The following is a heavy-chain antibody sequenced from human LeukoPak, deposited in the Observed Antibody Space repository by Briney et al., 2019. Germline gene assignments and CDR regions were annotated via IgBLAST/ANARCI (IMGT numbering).Heavy chain of an antibody. D-gene: IGHD2-8*01. Sequence: ASVKVSCKASGYTFTGYYMHWVRQAPGQGLEWMGWINPNSGGTNYAQKFQGRVTMARDTSISTAYMELSRLRSDDTAVYYCARGSRVYGRFSDAFDIWGQGTMVTVSS. V-gene: IGHV1-2*02. CDR2: INPNSGGT. CDR1: GYTFTGYY. J-gene: IGHJ3*02. CDR3: ARGSRVYGRFSDAFDI.